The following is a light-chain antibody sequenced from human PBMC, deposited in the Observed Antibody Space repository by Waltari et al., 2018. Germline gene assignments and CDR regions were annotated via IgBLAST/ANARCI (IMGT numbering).Light chain of an antibody. J-gene: IGLJ3*02. Sequence: QSALTQPRSVSESPGQSVTISCTGTSSDVGGYNYISWYQHHPGKAPKIIIYDVTKRPSGVPDRFSASKSGNTASLTISGLRAEDEADYYCSSYAGTYTGVFGGGTKLTVL. CDR3: SSYAGTYTGV. CDR2: DVT. CDR1: SSDVGGYNY. V-gene: IGLV2-11*01.